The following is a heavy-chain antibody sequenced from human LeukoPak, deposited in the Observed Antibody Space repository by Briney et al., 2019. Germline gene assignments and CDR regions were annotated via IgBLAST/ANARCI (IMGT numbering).Heavy chain of an antibody. V-gene: IGHV3-7*01. CDR3: ARGPDFGDRLDYFDY. CDR2: IKQDASQ. D-gene: IGHD4-17*01. J-gene: IGHJ4*02. CDR1: GFTFSRYW. Sequence: GGSLRLSCAASGFTFSRYWMVWVRQAPGKGLEWVANIKQDASQYYVDSVRGRFIISRDNAKNSLSLQMNSLRLEDTAVYYCARGPDFGDRLDYFDYWGRGTLVTVSS.